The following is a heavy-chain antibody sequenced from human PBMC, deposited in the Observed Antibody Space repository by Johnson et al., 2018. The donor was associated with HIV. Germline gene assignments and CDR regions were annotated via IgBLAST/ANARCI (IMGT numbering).Heavy chain of an antibody. J-gene: IGHJ3*02. V-gene: IGHV3-53*01. CDR1: EFTVSGGY. CDR3: AKSIAAAGTNAFDI. Sequence: VQLVESGGGLIQPGGSLRLSCAASEFTVSGGYMNWVRQAPGKGLEWVSVIYSGGSTYYADSVEGRFTISRDNSKNTLYLQMNSLRAEDTAVYYCAKSIAAAGTNAFDIWGQGTMVTVSS. D-gene: IGHD6-13*01. CDR2: IYSGGST.